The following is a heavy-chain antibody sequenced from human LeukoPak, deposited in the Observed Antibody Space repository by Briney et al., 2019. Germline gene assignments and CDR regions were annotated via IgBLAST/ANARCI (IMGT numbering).Heavy chain of an antibody. D-gene: IGHD6-13*01. V-gene: IGHV3-7*01. J-gene: IGHJ4*02. CDR1: GFTFSSYS. Sequence: PGGSLRLSCAASGFTFSSYSMSWVRQPPGKGLQWVANIKQDGSEEYCVASVKGRFTISRGNAKNSLYLQMNSLRAEDTAVYYCAAYYSSSWDYWGQGTLVTVSA. CDR3: AAYYSSSWDY. CDR2: IKQDGSEE.